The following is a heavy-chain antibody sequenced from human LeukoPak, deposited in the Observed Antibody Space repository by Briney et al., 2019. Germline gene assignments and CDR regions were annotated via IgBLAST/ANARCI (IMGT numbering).Heavy chain of an antibody. CDR1: GFTFSTYT. V-gene: IGHV3-21*01. CDR3: AELGITMIGGV. J-gene: IGHJ6*04. CDR2: ISSSDSYI. D-gene: IGHD3-10*02. Sequence: GGSLRLSCAASGFTFSTYTMSWARQTPGKGLEWVSSISSSDSYIYYADSVKGRFTISRDNAKNSLYLQMNSLRAEDTAVYYCAELGITMIGGVWGKGTTVTISS.